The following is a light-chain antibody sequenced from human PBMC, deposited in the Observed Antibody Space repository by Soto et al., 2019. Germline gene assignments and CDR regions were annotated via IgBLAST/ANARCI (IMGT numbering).Light chain of an antibody. CDR1: QSVSID. Sequence: LSMSSCERATLSCRASQSVSIDLAWYQQTPGQAPRLLIYGASTRATGIPDRFSGSGSGTDFTLTISRLEPEDFAVYYCQQYGSSPWTFGQGTKVDIK. J-gene: IGKJ1*01. CDR2: GAS. CDR3: QQYGSSPWT. V-gene: IGKV3-20*01.